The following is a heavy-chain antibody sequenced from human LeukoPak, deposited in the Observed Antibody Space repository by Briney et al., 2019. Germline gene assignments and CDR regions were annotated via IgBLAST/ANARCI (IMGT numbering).Heavy chain of an antibody. CDR3: ARDIYDSSGYYDY. Sequence: SETLSLTCAVYGGSFSGYYWSWIRQPPGKGLEWIGEINHSGSTNYNPSLKSRVTISVDTSKNQFSLKLSSVTAADTAVYYCARDIYDSSGYYDYWGQGTLVTASS. CDR1: GGSFSGYY. V-gene: IGHV4-34*01. J-gene: IGHJ4*02. D-gene: IGHD3-22*01. CDR2: INHSGST.